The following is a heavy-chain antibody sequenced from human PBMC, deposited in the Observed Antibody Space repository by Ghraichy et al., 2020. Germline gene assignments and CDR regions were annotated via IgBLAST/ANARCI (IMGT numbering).Heavy chain of an antibody. D-gene: IGHD2-21*02. Sequence: SCAASGFTFSSYGMHWVRQAPGKGLEWVAVISYDGSKKYYADSVKGRFTISRDNSKNTLFLQMNSLRAEDTAVYYCAKDVSTYCGGDCPKDYWGQGTLVTVSS. CDR2: ISYDGSKK. CDR1: GFTFSSYG. CDR3: AKDVSTYCGGDCPKDY. V-gene: IGHV3-30*18. J-gene: IGHJ4*02.